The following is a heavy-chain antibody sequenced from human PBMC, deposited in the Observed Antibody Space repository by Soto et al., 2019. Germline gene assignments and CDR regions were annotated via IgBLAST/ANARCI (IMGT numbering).Heavy chain of an antibody. V-gene: IGHV3-23*01. J-gene: IGHJ6*02. D-gene: IGHD4-4*01. CDR2: ISGSGGST. CDR1: GFTFSSYA. CDR3: AKDDYSNRYDYYGMDV. Sequence: EVQLLESGGGLVQPGGSLRLSCAASGFTFSSYAMSWVRQAPGKGLEWVSAISGSGGSTYYADSVKGRFTISRDNSKNTLYLQMNSLRAEDTAVYYCAKDDYSNRYDYYGMDVWGQGTTVTVSS.